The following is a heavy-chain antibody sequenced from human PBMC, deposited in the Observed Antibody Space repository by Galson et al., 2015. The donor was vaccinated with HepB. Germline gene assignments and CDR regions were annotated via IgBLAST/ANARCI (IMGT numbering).Heavy chain of an antibody. CDR1: GYTFTGYY. J-gene: IGHJ4*02. Sequence: SVKVSCKASGYTFTGYYMHWVRQAPGQGLEWMGRINPNSGGTNSAQKFQGRVTMTRDTSISTAYMELSRLRSDDTAVYYCARSTNSGSSWFHYWGQGTLVTVSS. CDR3: ARSTNSGSSWFHY. D-gene: IGHD6-13*01. V-gene: IGHV1-2*06. CDR2: INPNSGGT.